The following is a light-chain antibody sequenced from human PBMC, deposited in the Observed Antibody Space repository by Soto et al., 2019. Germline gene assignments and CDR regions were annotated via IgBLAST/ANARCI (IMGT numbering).Light chain of an antibody. J-gene: IGKJ1*01. CDR3: QKYDSAPRT. CDR2: AAS. CDR1: QGISNY. Sequence: DIRMTQSPSSLSASVGDRVTITCRASQGISNYLAWYQQKPGKVPKLLIYAASTLQSGVPSRFSGSGSGTDVTLTISSLQPEDVATYYCQKYDSAPRTFGQGTKVEIK. V-gene: IGKV1-27*01.